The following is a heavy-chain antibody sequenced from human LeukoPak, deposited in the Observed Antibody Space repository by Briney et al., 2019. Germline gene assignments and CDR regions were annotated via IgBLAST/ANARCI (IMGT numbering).Heavy chain of an antibody. V-gene: IGHV1-2*02. J-gene: IGHJ6*02. CDR2: INPNSGGT. Sequence: ASVTVSCKASGYTFTGYYMHWVRQAPGQGLEWMGWINPNSGGTNYAQKFQGRVTMTRDTSISTAYMELSRLRSDDTAVYYCARVSYYDSSGSSYYYYYGMDVWGRGTTVTVSS. D-gene: IGHD3-22*01. CDR3: ARVSYYDSSGSSYYYYYGMDV. CDR1: GYTFTGYY.